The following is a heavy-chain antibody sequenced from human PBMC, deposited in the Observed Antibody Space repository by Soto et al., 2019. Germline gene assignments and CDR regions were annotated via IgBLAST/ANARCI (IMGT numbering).Heavy chain of an antibody. CDR2: INHSGST. Sequence: LETLSLTCAVYGGSFSGYYWSWIRQPPGKGLEWIGEINHSGSTNYNPSLKSRVTISVDTSKNQFSLKLSSVTAADTAVYYCARGWKGGNWNYVIRWFDPWGQGTLVTVSS. CDR3: ARGWKGGNWNYVIRWFDP. V-gene: IGHV4-34*01. D-gene: IGHD1-7*01. CDR1: GGSFSGYY. J-gene: IGHJ5*02.